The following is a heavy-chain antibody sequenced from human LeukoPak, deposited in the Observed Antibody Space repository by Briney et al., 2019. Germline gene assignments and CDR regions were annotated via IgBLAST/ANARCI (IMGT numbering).Heavy chain of an antibody. Sequence: ASVKVSCKASGYTFTSYGISWVRQAPGQGLEWMGWISAYNGNTNYAQKLQGRVTMTTDTSTSTAYMELRSLGSDDTAVYYCAREPTYYYDSSGYYYESWGQGTLVTVSS. V-gene: IGHV1-18*01. CDR3: AREPTYYYDSSGYYYES. D-gene: IGHD3-22*01. CDR1: GYTFTSYG. J-gene: IGHJ4*02. CDR2: ISAYNGNT.